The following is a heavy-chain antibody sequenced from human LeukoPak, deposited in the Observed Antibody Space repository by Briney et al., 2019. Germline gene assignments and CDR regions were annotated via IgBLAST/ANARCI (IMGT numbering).Heavy chain of an antibody. Sequence: SETLSLTCTVSVGSISSYYWSWIRQRPGEGLEWIGYIYYSGCTNYNPSLKSRVSISVDPSQNQFSLKLSSVPAADTAVYYCARGRRNYSYMDVWGKGTTVTVSS. CDR2: IYYSGCT. CDR1: VGSISSYY. V-gene: IGHV4-59*01. CDR3: ARGRRNYSYMDV. J-gene: IGHJ6*03.